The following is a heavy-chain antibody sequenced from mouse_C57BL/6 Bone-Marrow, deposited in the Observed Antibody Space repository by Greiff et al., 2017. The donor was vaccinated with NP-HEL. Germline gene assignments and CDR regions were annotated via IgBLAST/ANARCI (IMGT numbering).Heavy chain of an antibody. J-gene: IGHJ3*01. V-gene: IGHV1-20*01. CDR3: ARGSSYLAY. Sequence: EVKLMESGPELVKPGDSVKISCKASGYSFTGYFMNWVMQSHGKSLEWIGRINPYNGDTFYNQKFKGKATLTVDKSSSTAHMELRSLTSEDSAVYYCARGSSYLAYWGQGTLVTVSA. D-gene: IGHD1-1*01. CDR2: INPYNGDT. CDR1: GYSFTGYF.